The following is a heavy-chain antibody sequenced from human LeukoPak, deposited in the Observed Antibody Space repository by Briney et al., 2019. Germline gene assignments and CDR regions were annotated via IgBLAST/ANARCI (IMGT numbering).Heavy chain of an antibody. CDR3: ARRAHGGGAFDI. CDR1: GGSISSGGYY. CDR2: IYTSGST. Sequence: PSETLSLTCTVSGGSISSGGYYWSWIRQHPGKGLEWIGYIYTSGSTNYNPSLKSRVTISVDTSKNQFSLKLSSVTAADTAVYYCARRAHGGGAFDIWGQGTMVTVSS. J-gene: IGHJ3*02. D-gene: IGHD3-10*01. V-gene: IGHV4-61*08.